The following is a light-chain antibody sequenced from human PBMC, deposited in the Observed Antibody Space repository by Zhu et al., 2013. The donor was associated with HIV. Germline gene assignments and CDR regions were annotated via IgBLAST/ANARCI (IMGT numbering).Light chain of an antibody. CDR2: GAS. CDR3: QQYDGSPRYT. CDR1: QIVRSNY. V-gene: IGKV3-20*01. Sequence: EIVMTQSPATLSVSPGERATLSCRASQIVRSNYLAWYQQKPGQAPRLLIYGASTRATGIPDRFSGSGSGTDFTLTINRLEPEDSAVYYCQQYDGSPRYTFGQGTKVEI. J-gene: IGKJ2*01.